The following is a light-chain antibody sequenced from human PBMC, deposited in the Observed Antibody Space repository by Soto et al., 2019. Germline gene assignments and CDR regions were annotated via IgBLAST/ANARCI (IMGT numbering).Light chain of an antibody. V-gene: IGKV3-20*01. CDR2: GAS. CDR3: LHYGGSPLT. CDR1: QSLSSSY. J-gene: IGKJ5*01. Sequence: EIVLTQSPGTLSLSPGERAILSYRASQSLSSSYLAWYQQKPGQAPRLLIYGASTRTTGIPDRFSGSGSGTDFTLTIGRLEPGDFAVYYCLHYGGSPLTFGQGTRLEIK.